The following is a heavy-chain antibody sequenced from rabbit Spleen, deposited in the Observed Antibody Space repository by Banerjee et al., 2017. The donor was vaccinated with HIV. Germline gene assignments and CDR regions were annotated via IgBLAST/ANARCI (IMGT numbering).Heavy chain of an antibody. D-gene: IGHD4-2*01. CDR3: ARDAGTSFSTYGMDL. CDR1: GFSFTSNYW. CDR2: IYGGGGT. V-gene: IGHV1S40*01. Sequence: QSLEESGGDLVKPGASLTLTCTASGFSFTSNYWICWVRQAPGKGLELIGCIYGGGGTAYASWAKGRFTVSKTSSTTVTLQMTTLTAADTATYFCARDAGTSFSTYGMDLWGQGTLVTVS. J-gene: IGHJ6*01.